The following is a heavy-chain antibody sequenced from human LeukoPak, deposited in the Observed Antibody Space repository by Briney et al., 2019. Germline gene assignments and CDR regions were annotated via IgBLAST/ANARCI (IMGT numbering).Heavy chain of an antibody. D-gene: IGHD2-15*01. CDR3: ARVAGYCSGGSCYSYAFDI. Sequence: SVKVSCKASGGTFSSYAISWVRQVPGQGLEWMGGIIPIFGTANYAQKFQGRVTITTDESTSTAYMELSSLRSEDTAVYYCARVAGYCSGGSCYSYAFDIWGQGTMVTVSS. CDR2: IIPIFGTA. CDR1: GGTFSSYA. V-gene: IGHV1-69*05. J-gene: IGHJ3*02.